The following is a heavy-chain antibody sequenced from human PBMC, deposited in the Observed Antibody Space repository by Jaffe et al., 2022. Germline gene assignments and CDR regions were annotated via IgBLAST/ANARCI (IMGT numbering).Heavy chain of an antibody. Sequence: QVQLQESGPGLVKPSETLSLTCTVSGGSISSYYWSWIRQPPGKGLEWIGYIYYSGSTNYNPSLKSRVTISVDTSKNQFSLKLSSVTAADTAVYYCAGRSGYCSSTSCYGVDPWGQGTLVTVSS. CDR2: IYYSGST. J-gene: IGHJ5*02. D-gene: IGHD2-2*03. CDR3: AGRSGYCSSTSCYGVDP. V-gene: IGHV4-59*01. CDR1: GGSISSYY.